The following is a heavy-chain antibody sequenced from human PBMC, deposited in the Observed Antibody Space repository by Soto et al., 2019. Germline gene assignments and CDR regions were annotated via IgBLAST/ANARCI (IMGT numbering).Heavy chain of an antibody. CDR2: ISAYNGNT. J-gene: IGHJ5*02. D-gene: IGHD2-2*01. Sequence: GASVKVSCKASGYTFTSYGISWVRQAPGQGLEWMGWISAYNGNTNYSQKLQGRVTMTTDTSTSTAYMELRSLRSDDTAVYYCAREVAAVPAAMRGYWFDPWGQGTLVTVSS. V-gene: IGHV1-18*01. CDR1: GYTFTSYG. CDR3: AREVAAVPAAMRGYWFDP.